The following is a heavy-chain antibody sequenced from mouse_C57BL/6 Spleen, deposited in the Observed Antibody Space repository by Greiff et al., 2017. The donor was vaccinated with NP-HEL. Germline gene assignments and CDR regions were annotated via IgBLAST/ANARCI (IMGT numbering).Heavy chain of an antibody. V-gene: IGHV1-59*01. J-gene: IGHJ3*01. CDR2: IDPSDSYT. CDR1: GYTFTSYW. Sequence: QVQLQQSGAELVRPGTSVKLSCKASGYTFTSYWMHWVKQRPGQGLEWIGVIDPSDSYTNYNQKFKGKATLTVDTSSSTAYMQLSSLTSEDSAVYYCARGGRLPHFAYWGQGTLVTVSA. D-gene: IGHD2-10*01. CDR3: ARGGRLPHFAY.